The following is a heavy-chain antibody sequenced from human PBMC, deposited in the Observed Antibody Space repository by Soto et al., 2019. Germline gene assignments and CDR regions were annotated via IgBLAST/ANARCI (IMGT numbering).Heavy chain of an antibody. J-gene: IGHJ6*02. CDR1: GYSFTSYW. D-gene: IGHD6-19*01. Sequence: PGESLKISCKGSGYSFTSYWISWVRQMPGKGLEWMGRIDPSDSYTNYSPSFQGHVTISADKSIGTAYLQWSSLKASDTAMYYCARRYSSGWTNYYYYGMDVWGQGTTVTVSS. CDR2: IDPSDSYT. V-gene: IGHV5-10-1*01. CDR3: ARRYSSGWTNYYYYGMDV.